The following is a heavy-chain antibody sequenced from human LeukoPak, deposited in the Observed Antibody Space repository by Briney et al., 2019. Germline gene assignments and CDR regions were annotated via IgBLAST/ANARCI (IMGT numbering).Heavy chain of an antibody. Sequence: LRLSCAASGFTFDDYAMHWVRQAPGKGLEWIGYIYYSGSTNYNPSLKSRVTISVDTSKNQFSLKLNSVTAADTAVYYCARQGGSSSAYYWFDPWGQGTLVTVSS. J-gene: IGHJ5*02. CDR2: IYYSGST. V-gene: IGHV4-59*08. CDR3: ARQGGSSSAYYWFDP. CDR1: GFTFDDYA. D-gene: IGHD3-22*01.